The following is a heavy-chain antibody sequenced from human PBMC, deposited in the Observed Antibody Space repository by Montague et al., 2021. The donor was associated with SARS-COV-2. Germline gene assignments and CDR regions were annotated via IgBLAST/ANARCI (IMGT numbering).Heavy chain of an antibody. D-gene: IGHD3-10*01. CDR1: GGSVSSATYY. J-gene: IGHJ6*02. V-gene: IGHV4-61*01. CDR3: ASSGGYYYYYQGVDV. CDR2: INYSGST. Sequence: SETLSLTCTVSGGSVSSATYYWSWLRQPPGKGLEWIGYINYSGSTSYNPSLKSRVTISVDMSKNQFSLKLNSVTAADTAVYYCASSGGYYYYYQGVDVWGQGTTVPVSS.